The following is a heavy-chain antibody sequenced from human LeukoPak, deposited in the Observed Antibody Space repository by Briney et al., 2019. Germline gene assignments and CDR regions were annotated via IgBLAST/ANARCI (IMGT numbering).Heavy chain of an antibody. Sequence: ASVKVSCKASGYTFTGYYMHWVRQAPGQGLEWMGWINPNSGGTNYAQKFQGRVTMTRDTSISTAYMELSRLRSDDTAVYYCARDLQYQLLYDWFDPWGQGTLVTVSS. V-gene: IGHV1-2*02. D-gene: IGHD2-2*02. CDR1: GYTFTGYY. CDR2: INPNSGGT. J-gene: IGHJ5*02. CDR3: ARDLQYQLLYDWFDP.